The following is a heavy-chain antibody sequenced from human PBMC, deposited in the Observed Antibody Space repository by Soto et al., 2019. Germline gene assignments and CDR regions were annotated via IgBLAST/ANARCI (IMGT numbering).Heavy chain of an antibody. CDR2: SFYRGST. J-gene: IGHJ4*02. CDR1: GGSMSSRSHY. CDR3: ATADGFVVVTPFFEY. V-gene: IGHV4-39*01. Sequence: QLQLQEEGPGLVKPSETLSLTCTVSGGSMSSRSHYWGWIRQSPGKHLEWIGSSFYRGSTHYNPSLKTRVTISVDTSMNQVSLKLYSVTAADTAVYYCATADGFVVVTPFFEYWGQGILVTVSS. D-gene: IGHD3-3*01.